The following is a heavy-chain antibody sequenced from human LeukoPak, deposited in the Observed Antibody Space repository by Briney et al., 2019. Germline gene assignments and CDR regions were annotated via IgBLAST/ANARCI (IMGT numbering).Heavy chain of an antibody. J-gene: IGHJ4*02. Sequence: PSETLSLTCTVSGGSISSYYWGWIRQPPGKGLEWIGSIYYSGSTYYNPSLKSRVTISVDTSKNQFSLKLSSVTAADTAVYYCARDNPLVGIYWGQGTLVTVSS. CDR1: GGSISSYY. V-gene: IGHV4-39*01. CDR3: ARDNPLVGIY. D-gene: IGHD1-26*01. CDR2: IYYSGST.